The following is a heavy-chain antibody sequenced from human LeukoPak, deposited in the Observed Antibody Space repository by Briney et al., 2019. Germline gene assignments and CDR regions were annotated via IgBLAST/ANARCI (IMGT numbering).Heavy chain of an antibody. CDR1: SGSISTYY. D-gene: IGHD6-13*01. CDR2: IFYSGST. J-gene: IGHJ6*02. CDR3: ARCLSSSWDPHYYYGMDV. V-gene: IGHV4-59*08. Sequence: SETLSLTCTVSSGSISTYYWSWIRQPPGKGLEWIGYIFYSGSTSYNPSLKSRVTISLDTSKNQFSLTLSSVTAADTAVYYCARCLSSSWDPHYYYGMDVWGQGTTVTVSS.